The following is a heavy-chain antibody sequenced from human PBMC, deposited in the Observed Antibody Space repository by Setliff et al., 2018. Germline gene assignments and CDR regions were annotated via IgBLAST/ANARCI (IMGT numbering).Heavy chain of an antibody. J-gene: IGHJ4*02. CDR3: YLSSYGDY. CDR2: IRTKPYGGTT. D-gene: IGHD6-13*01. CDR1: GISFGDYA. V-gene: IGHV3-49*04. Sequence: GGSLRLSCAASGISFGDYAMSWVRQAPGKGLEWVGFIRTKPYGGTTEYAASVKGRFTISRDDSKSITYLQMNSLKTEDGSGSSWYLSSYGDYWGQGTLVTVSS.